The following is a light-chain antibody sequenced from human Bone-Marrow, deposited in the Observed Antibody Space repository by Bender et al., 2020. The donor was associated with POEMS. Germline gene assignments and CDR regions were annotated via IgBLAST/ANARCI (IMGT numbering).Light chain of an antibody. J-gene: IGLJ2*01. CDR3: SSYAGSNNWI. Sequence: QSALTQPASVSGSPGQSITISCTGTSSDVGSYHLVSWYQQHPGKAPKMLIYEVTKRPSGVPDRFSGSKSGNTASLTVSGLQADDEADYYCSSYAGSNNWIFGGGTKLTV. CDR2: EVT. CDR1: SSDVGSYHL. V-gene: IGLV2-8*01.